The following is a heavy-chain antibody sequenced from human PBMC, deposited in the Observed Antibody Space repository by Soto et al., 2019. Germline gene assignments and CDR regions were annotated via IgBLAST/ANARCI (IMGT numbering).Heavy chain of an antibody. J-gene: IGHJ2*01. CDR1: EFTFSSYA. CDR3: AKLRDDSCGYYSYWYFDL. Sequence: EVQLLESGGGLVQPGGSLRLSCAASEFTFSSYAMSWVRQAPGKGLEWVSAISGSGGSTYYADSVKGRFTISRDNSKNTLFLQMNSLRAEDTAVYYCAKLRDDSCGYYSYWYFDLWGRGTLVTVSS. D-gene: IGHD3-22*01. CDR2: ISGSGGST. V-gene: IGHV3-23*01.